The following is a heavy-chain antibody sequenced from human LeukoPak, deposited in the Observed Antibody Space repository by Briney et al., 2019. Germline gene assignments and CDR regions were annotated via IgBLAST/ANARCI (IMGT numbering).Heavy chain of an antibody. Sequence: PSETLSLTCTVSGGSISSYYWSWIRQPPGKGLEWIGYIYYSGSTNYNPSLKSRVTISVDTSKNQFSLKLSSVTAAGTAVYYCARLRYSSYTDYWGQGTLVTVSS. V-gene: IGHV4-59*01. CDR3: ARLRYSSYTDY. D-gene: IGHD6-13*01. CDR1: GGSISSYY. J-gene: IGHJ4*02. CDR2: IYYSGST.